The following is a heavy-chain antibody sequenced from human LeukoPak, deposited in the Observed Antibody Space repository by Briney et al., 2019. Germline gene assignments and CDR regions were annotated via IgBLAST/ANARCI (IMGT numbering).Heavy chain of an antibody. CDR3: ARGSSVVALD. CDR1: GFTFSSYW. Sequence: GGSLRLSCAASGFTFSSYWMHWVRQVPGKGLVWVSRITSEGSSTSYADSVKGRFTISRDNAKNALYLQMNSLRAEDTAVYYCARGSSVVALDWGQGTLVTVSS. CDR2: ITSEGSST. V-gene: IGHV3-74*01. D-gene: IGHD2-15*01. J-gene: IGHJ4*02.